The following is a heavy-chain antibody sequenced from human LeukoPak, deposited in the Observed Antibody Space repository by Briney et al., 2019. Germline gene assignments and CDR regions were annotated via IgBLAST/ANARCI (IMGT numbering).Heavy chain of an antibody. J-gene: IGHJ4*02. Sequence: PGGSLRLSCAASGFTFSNYWMTWVRQAPGKGLEWVAHINQDGSEEHYMDSAKARFTISRDNAKNSLSLQMNSLRAEDTAVYYCVRDGGVSGYDLLDYWGQRTLVTVSS. CDR2: INQDGSEE. CDR3: VRDGGVSGYDLLDY. V-gene: IGHV3-7*01. D-gene: IGHD5-12*01. CDR1: GFTFSNYW.